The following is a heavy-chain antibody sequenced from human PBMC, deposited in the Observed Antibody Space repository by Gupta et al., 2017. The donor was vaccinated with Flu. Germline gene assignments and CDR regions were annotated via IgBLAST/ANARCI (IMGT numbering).Heavy chain of an antibody. D-gene: IGHD2-21*01. CDR3: ARDVAPASNWYFDL. V-gene: IGHV3-33*01. Sequence: QVQLVESGGGVVQPGRSLRLSCAASGFTFRTYGMHWVRQAPGKGLEWVAVIWYDGSNKYYADSVKGRFTISRDNSKNTMYLQMNSLRAEDTAVYYCARDVAPASNWYFDLWGRGTLVTVSS. CDR2: IWYDGSNK. CDR1: GFTFRTYG. J-gene: IGHJ2*01.